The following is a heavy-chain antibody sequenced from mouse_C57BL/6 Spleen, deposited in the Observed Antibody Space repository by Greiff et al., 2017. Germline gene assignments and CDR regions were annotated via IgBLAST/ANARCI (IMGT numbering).Heavy chain of an antibody. CDR2: IHPNSGST. V-gene: IGHV1-64*01. Sequence: VQLQQPGAELVKPGASVKLSCKASGYTFTSYWMHWVKQRPGQGLEWIGMIHPNSGSTKYNEKFKSKATLTVDKSSSTAYMQLSSLTSEDSAVYYCARGDYDYSFAYWGQGTLVTVSA. CDR1: GYTFTSYW. D-gene: IGHD2-4*01. CDR3: ARGDYDYSFAY. J-gene: IGHJ3*01.